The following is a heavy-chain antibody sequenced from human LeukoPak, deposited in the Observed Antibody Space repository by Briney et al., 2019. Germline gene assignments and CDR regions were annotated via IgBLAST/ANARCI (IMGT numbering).Heavy chain of an antibody. CDR2: IYTSGST. V-gene: IGHV4-4*07. Sequence: SETLSLTCTVSGGSMTSYHWSWIRQPAGKGLEWIGRIYTSGSTNYNPSLKSRVTMSVDTSKNQFSLELRSVTAADTALYYCARDYNDILTGCFDYWGQGTLVTVSP. J-gene: IGHJ4*02. CDR3: ARDYNDILTGCFDY. D-gene: IGHD3-9*01. CDR1: GGSMTSYH.